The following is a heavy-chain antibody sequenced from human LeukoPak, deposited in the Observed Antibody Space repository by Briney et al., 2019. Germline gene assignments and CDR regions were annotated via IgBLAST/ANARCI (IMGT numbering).Heavy chain of an antibody. D-gene: IGHD6-19*01. CDR3: ARDRASCWDRGFDY. CDR2: IYSGGST. J-gene: IGHJ4*02. CDR1: GLTVSSNY. Sequence: GGSLRLSCAASGLTVSSNYMSWVRQAPGKGLEWVSVIYSGGSTYYADSVKGRFTISRDNSKNTLYLQMNSLRAEDTAVYYCARDRASCWDRGFDYWGQGTLVTVSS. V-gene: IGHV3-66*01.